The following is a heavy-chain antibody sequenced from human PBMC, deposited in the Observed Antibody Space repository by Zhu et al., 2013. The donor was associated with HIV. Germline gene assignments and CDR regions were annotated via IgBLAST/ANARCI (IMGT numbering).Heavy chain of an antibody. Sequence: QVQLVQSGAEVKKPGASVRVSCKASGYTFTGYHIHWVRQAPGQGLEWMGWINSNTGGTKYAQKFQDWVTMTRDTSINTVFMELRSLKSDDTAVYYCARDYIGTPNWELDFWGQGTLVHRLF. D-gene: IGHD7-27*01. V-gene: IGHV1-2*04. CDR3: ARDYIGTPNWELDF. J-gene: IGHJ4*02. CDR2: INSNTGGT. CDR1: GYTFTGYH.